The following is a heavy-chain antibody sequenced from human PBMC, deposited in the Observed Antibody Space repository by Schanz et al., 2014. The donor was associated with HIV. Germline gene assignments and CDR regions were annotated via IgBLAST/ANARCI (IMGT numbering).Heavy chain of an antibody. CDR2: ISESGGRT. D-gene: IGHD3-10*01. V-gene: IGHV3-23*01. Sequence: EVQLLESGGGLVQPGGSLRVSCAASGFNFNNYAMTWVRQAPGKGLEWVSSISESGGRTYYADSVNGRFTISRDNSKNTLYLQMNSLRAEDTSVYYCARGFQGFDYWGQGTLVTVSS. CDR3: ARGFQGFDY. CDR1: GFNFNNYA. J-gene: IGHJ4*02.